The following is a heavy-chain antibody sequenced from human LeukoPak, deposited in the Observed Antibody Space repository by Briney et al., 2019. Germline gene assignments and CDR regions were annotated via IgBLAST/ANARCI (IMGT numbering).Heavy chain of an antibody. J-gene: IGHJ5*02. D-gene: IGHD3-10*01. CDR1: GYTFTGYY. Sequence: ASVKVFCKASGYTFTGYYMHWVRQGPGQGLEWMGWINPNSGGTNYAQKFQGWVTMTRDTSISTAYMELSRLRSDDTAVYYCASSRYGSTWFDPWGQGTLVTVSS. V-gene: IGHV1-2*04. CDR2: INPNSGGT. CDR3: ASSRYGSTWFDP.